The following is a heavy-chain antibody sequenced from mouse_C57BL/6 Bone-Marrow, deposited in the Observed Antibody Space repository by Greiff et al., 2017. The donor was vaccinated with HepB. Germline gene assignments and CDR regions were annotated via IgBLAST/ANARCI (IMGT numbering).Heavy chain of an antibody. Sequence: VQLQQSGAELVRPGASVKLSCTASGFNIKDAYMHWVKQRPEQGLEWIGWIDPENGDTEYASKFQGKATITADTSSNTAYLQLSSLTSEDTAVYHCTTGSADYWGQGTTLTVSS. J-gene: IGHJ2*01. D-gene: IGHD3-2*02. CDR1: GFNIKDAY. CDR3: TTGSADY. V-gene: IGHV14-4*01. CDR2: IDPENGDT.